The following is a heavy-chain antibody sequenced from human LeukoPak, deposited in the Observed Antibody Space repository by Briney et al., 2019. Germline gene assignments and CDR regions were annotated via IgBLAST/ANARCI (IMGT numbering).Heavy chain of an antibody. J-gene: IGHJ4*02. V-gene: IGHV4-39*01. Sequence: PSETLSLTCAVSGGAISSSSYYWGWIRQPPGKGLEWVGSIYYSGSTYYNPSLKSRVTISVDTSKNQFSLKLSSVTAEDTAVYYCARTIFGVVIVDYWGQGTMVTVSS. CDR3: ARTIFGVVIVDY. D-gene: IGHD3-3*01. CDR1: GGAISSSSYY. CDR2: IYYSGST.